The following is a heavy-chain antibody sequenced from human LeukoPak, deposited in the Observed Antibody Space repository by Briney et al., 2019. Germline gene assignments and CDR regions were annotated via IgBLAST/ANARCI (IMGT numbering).Heavy chain of an antibody. J-gene: IGHJ5*02. CDR2: ISGSGGST. CDR3: AKPEYLTYSSGWPS. V-gene: IGHV3-23*01. Sequence: GGSLRLSCAASGFTFDDYAMHWVRQAPGKGLEWISGISGSGGSTYYADSVKGRFTISRDNSKNTLYLQMNSLRAEDTAVYYCAKPEYLTYSSGWPSWGQGTLVTVSS. CDR1: GFTFDDYA. D-gene: IGHD6-19*01.